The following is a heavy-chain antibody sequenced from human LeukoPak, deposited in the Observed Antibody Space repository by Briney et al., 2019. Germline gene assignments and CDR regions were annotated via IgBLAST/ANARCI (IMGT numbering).Heavy chain of an antibody. V-gene: IGHV1-46*01. J-gene: IGHJ5*02. D-gene: IGHD3-3*02. Sequence: ASMKIFCKASGYRFTSYYVNWVRQAPGQGLEWMGIINPNGGGTTYTGKFQGRVTMTRDTSTSTVYMELSSLRPDDTAVYYCARDPISSNWPRGHFFDPWGQGTLVTVSS. CDR3: ARDPISSNWPRGHFFDP. CDR1: GYRFTSYY. CDR2: INPNGGGT.